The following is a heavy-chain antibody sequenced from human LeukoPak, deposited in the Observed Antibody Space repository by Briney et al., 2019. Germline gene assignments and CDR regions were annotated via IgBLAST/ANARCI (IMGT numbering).Heavy chain of an antibody. CDR1: GGSISSGSYY. CDR3: AREGGYYDSSGDGPFGY. CDR2: IYTSGST. V-gene: IGHV4-61*02. D-gene: IGHD3-22*01. J-gene: IGHJ4*02. Sequence: PSQTLSLTCTVSGGSISSGSYYWSWIRQPAGKGLEWIGRIYTSGSTNYNPSLKSRVTISVDTSKNQFSLKLSSVTAADTAVYYCAREGGYYDSSGDGPFGYWGQGTLVTVSS.